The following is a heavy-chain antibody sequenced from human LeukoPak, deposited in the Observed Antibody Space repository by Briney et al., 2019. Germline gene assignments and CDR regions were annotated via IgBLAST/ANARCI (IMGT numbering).Heavy chain of an antibody. D-gene: IGHD2-2*01. Sequence: GESLKISCKGSGYSLSSYWIGWVRQMPGKGLEWMGIIYPGDSDTRYSPSFQGQVTISADKSISTAYLQWSSLKASDTAMYYCARQGRYCSSTSCYGEYWGQGTLVTVSS. J-gene: IGHJ4*02. CDR1: GYSLSSYW. CDR2: IYPGDSDT. CDR3: ARQGRYCSSTSCYGEY. V-gene: IGHV5-51*01.